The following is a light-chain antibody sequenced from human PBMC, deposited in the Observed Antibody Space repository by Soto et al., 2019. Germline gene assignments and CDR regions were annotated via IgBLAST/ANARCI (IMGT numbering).Light chain of an antibody. CDR3: QQYGXSPET. Sequence: EIVLTQSPGTLSLSPGERATLSCRASQSVSSSYLAWYQQKPGLAPRLLIYGASSRATGIPDRFSGSGSGKVFTLXXXXXXPXXFXVXYCQQYGXSPETXXXGT. J-gene: IGKJ1*01. CDR2: GAS. V-gene: IGKV3-20*01. CDR1: QSVSSSY.